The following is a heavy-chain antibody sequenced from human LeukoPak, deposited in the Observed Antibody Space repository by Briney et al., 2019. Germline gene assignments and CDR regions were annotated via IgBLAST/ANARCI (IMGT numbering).Heavy chain of an antibody. D-gene: IGHD6-13*01. Sequence: GGSLRLSCAASGFTFSSYGMHWVRQAPGKGLEWVAIISYDGSNKYYADSVKGRFSISRDNSKNTLYLQMNSLRAEDTAVYYCARVTHSSSWYDFDYWGQGTLVTVSS. CDR2: ISYDGSNK. CDR1: GFTFSSYG. CDR3: ARVTHSSSWYDFDY. J-gene: IGHJ4*02. V-gene: IGHV3-30*03.